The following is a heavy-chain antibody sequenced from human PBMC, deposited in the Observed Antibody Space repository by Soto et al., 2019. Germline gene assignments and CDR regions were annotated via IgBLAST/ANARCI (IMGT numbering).Heavy chain of an antibody. Sequence: QVQLQQWGAGLLKPSETLSLTCAISGGSFSGYYWSWIRQPPGKGLEWIGEINHDGITNYHPSLKRRVTISLDTSKNQFSLKLTSVTAADTAVYYCAGRYCTGGSCYRPWGQGTLVTVSS. CDR1: GGSFSGYY. CDR3: AGRYCTGGSCYRP. J-gene: IGHJ4*02. CDR2: INHDGIT. V-gene: IGHV4-34*01. D-gene: IGHD2-15*01.